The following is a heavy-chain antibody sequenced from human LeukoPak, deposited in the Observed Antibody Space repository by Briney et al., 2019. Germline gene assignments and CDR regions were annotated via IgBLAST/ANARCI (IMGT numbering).Heavy chain of an antibody. Sequence: LRASVKVSCKASGGTFSSYAISWVRQAPGQGLEWMGGIIPIFGTANYAQKFQGRVTITTDESTSTAYMELSSLRSEDTAVYYCARVFAYERFGEPTGFDPWGQGTLVTVSS. D-gene: IGHD3-10*01. CDR2: IIPIFGTA. J-gene: IGHJ5*02. CDR3: ARVFAYERFGEPTGFDP. V-gene: IGHV1-69*05. CDR1: GGTFSSYA.